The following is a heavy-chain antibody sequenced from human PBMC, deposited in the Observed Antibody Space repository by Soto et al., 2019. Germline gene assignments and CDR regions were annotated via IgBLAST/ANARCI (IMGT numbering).Heavy chain of an antibody. CDR2: ISAYNVNT. D-gene: IGHD3-3*01. V-gene: IGHV1-18*01. CDR1: GYTFTSYG. Sequence: ASVKVSCKASGYTFTSYGISWVRQAPGQGLEWMGWISAYNVNTNYAQKLQGRVTMTTDTSTSTAYMELRSLRSDDTAVYYCASVAVEYDFWSGYSPHRFFAYWGQGTLVTVSS. CDR3: ASVAVEYDFWSGYSPHRFFAY. J-gene: IGHJ4*02.